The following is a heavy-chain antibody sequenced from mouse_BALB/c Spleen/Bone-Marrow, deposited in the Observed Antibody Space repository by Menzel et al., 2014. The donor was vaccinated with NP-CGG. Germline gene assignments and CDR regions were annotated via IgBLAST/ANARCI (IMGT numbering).Heavy chain of an antibody. CDR2: IHYSGST. V-gene: IGHV3-1*02. CDR1: GYSITSGYS. Sequence: EVKLMESGPDLVKPSQSLSLPCTVTGYSITSGYSWHWIRQFPGNKLEWMGYIHYSGSTNYNPSLKSRISITRDTSKNQFFLQLISVTTEDTATYYCARGENYGYDGFAYWGQGTLVTVSA. J-gene: IGHJ3*01. CDR3: ARGENYGYDGFAY. D-gene: IGHD2-2*01.